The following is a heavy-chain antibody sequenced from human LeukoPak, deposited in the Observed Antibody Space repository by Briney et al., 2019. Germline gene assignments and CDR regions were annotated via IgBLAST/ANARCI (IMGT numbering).Heavy chain of an antibody. CDR1: GFTFSTHG. J-gene: IGHJ4*02. CDR2: IYSGGST. V-gene: IGHV3-66*01. CDR3: ATIDY. Sequence: GGSLRLSCAASGFTFSTHGMHWVRQAPGKGLEWASVIYSGGSTYYADSVKGRFTISRDNSKNTLYLQMNSLRAEDTAVYYCATIDYWGQGTLVTVSS.